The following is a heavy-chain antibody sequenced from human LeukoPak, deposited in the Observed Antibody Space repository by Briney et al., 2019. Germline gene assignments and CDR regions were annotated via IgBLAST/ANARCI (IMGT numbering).Heavy chain of an antibody. CDR1: GGTFSSYA. Sequence: GASVKVSCKASGGTFSSYAISWVRQAPGQGLEWMGRIIPILGIANYAQKFQGRVTITADKSTSTAYMELSSLRSEDTAVYYCARDYSSSSHHFDYWGQGTLVTVSS. CDR2: IIPILGIA. V-gene: IGHV1-69*04. D-gene: IGHD6-6*01. CDR3: ARDYSSSSHHFDY. J-gene: IGHJ4*02.